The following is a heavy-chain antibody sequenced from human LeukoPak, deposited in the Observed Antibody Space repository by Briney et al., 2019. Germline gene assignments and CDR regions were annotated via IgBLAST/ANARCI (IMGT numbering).Heavy chain of an antibody. CDR1: GFTFSSYW. D-gene: IGHD4-17*01. CDR2: IKQDASEK. J-gene: IGHJ4*02. Sequence: AGGSLRLSCAVSGFTFSSYWMNWVRQAPGKGLEWVANIKQDASEKYYVDSVKGRFTISRDNAKNSLYLQMNSLRAEDTAVYYCARVPPTVTTFDYWGQGTLVTVSS. CDR3: ARVPPTVTTFDY. V-gene: IGHV3-7*03.